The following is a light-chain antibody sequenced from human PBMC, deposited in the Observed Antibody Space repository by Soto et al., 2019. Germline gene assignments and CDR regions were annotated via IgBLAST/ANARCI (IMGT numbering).Light chain of an antibody. CDR2: DVS. CDR1: SSDVRSYNF. V-gene: IGLV2-14*03. CDR3: PSYINDATP. Sequence: QSAMTQPASVSGSPGQSITISCTVASSDVRSYNFVSWYQQHPGKAPKLLIYDVSHRPSGVSDRFSGSKSGNTASLTISGLQADDEADYYCPSYINDATPFGGGTKVTVL. J-gene: IGLJ3*02.